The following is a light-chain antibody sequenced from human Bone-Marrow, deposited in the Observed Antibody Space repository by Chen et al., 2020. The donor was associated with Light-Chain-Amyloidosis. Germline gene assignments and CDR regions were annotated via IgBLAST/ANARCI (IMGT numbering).Light chain of an antibody. V-gene: IGLV3-21*02. J-gene: IGLJ3*02. CDR1: NIGSTS. CDR2: DDS. Sequence: SYVLTQPSSVSVAPGQTATIACGGNNIGSTSVHWYQQTPGQPPLLVVNDDSDRPSGIPERLSGSNSGNTATLTIIRVEAGDEADYYCQVWDRSSDRPVFGGGTKLTVL. CDR3: QVWDRSSDRPV.